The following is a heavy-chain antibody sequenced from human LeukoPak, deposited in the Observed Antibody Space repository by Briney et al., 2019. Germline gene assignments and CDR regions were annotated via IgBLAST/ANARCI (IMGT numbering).Heavy chain of an antibody. D-gene: IGHD3-22*01. CDR1: GFTFSSYA. J-gene: IGHJ6*03. CDR3: ARCALVGRTMIVVGYMDV. CDR2: IRSSSSTI. Sequence: GGSLRLSCAASGFTFSSYAMSWVRQAPGEGLEWVSYIRSSSSTIYYADSVKGRFTISRDNAKNSLYLQMNSLRAEDTAVYYCARCALVGRTMIVVGYMDVWGKGTTVTVSS. V-gene: IGHV3-48*01.